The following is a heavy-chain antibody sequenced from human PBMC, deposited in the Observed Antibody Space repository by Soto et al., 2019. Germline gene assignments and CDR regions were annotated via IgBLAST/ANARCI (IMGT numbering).Heavy chain of an antibody. CDR3: VREPYYYGSRYVFDI. J-gene: IGHJ3*02. D-gene: IGHD3-10*01. CDR1: GFTFSSYA. CDR2: ISYDGSNK. Sequence: GGSLRLSCAASGFTFSSYAMHWVRQAPGKGLEWVALISYDGSNKYCADSVKGRFTTSRDNSKTTLYLQMNSLRDEDTALYYCVREPYYYGSRYVFDIWGQGTMVTVSS. V-gene: IGHV3-30-3*01.